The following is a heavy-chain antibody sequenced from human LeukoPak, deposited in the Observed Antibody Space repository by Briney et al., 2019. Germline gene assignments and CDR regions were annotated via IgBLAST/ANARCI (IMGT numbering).Heavy chain of an antibody. D-gene: IGHD4-17*01. CDR1: GFTFSSYA. Sequence: GGSLRLSCAASGFTFSSYAMSWVRQAPGKGLEWVANIKQDGSEKYYVGSVKGRFTISRDNAKNSLYLQMNSLRAEDTAVYYCAREGPSVTPYYWGQGTLVTVSS. CDR2: IKQDGSEK. J-gene: IGHJ4*02. V-gene: IGHV3-7*01. CDR3: AREGPSVTPYY.